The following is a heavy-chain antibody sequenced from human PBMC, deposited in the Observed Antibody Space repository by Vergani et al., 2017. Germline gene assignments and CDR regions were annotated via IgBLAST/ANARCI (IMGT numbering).Heavy chain of an antibody. CDR3: ARDNRDLASAFDI. D-gene: IGHD3-3*01. J-gene: IGHJ3*02. CDR2: IYYSGST. CDR1: GGSISSYY. Sequence: QVQLQESGPGLVKPSETLSLTCTVSGGSISSYYWSWIRQPPGKGLEWIGYIYYSGSTNYNPSLKSRVTISVDTSKNQFSLKLSSVTAADTAVYYCARDNRDLASAFDIWGQGTMVTVSS. V-gene: IGHV4-59*01.